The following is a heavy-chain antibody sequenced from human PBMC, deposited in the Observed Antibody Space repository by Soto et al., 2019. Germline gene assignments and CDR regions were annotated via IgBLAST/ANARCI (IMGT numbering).Heavy chain of an antibody. Sequence: GGSLRLSCAASGFTFSSHWMHWVRQTPGEGLVSVSRINPDASHTDYADSVKGRFTISRDNAKNTLYLQMNSLRAEDTAVYYCAKGDRLLDDWDQGTLVTVSS. J-gene: IGHJ4*02. CDR1: GFTFSSHW. CDR3: AKGDRLLDD. V-gene: IGHV3-74*01. CDR2: INPDASHT. D-gene: IGHD3-10*01.